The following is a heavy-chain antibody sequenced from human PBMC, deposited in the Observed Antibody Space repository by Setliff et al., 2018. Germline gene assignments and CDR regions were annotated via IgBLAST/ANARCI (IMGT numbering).Heavy chain of an antibody. D-gene: IGHD1-26*01. V-gene: IGHV1-2*02. CDR3: VRSGKFGMRFWFDQ. Sequence: ASVKVSCKSSGYTFTSYGVSWVRQAPGQGLDWMGWINPNSGDTHSAQKFQGRVTMTRDTSINTAYMELSSLTSDDTAFYYCVRSGKFGMRFWFDQWGQGTLVTVSS. CDR2: INPNSGDT. CDR1: GYTFTSYG. J-gene: IGHJ5*02.